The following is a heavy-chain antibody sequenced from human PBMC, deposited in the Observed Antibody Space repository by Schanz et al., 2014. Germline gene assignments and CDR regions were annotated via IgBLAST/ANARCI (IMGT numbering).Heavy chain of an antibody. CDR2: IYHSGNT. CDR1: GFDFNSYSM. J-gene: IGHJ6*02. Sequence: VRLVESGGGLVQPGGSLRLSCEASGFDFNSYSMNWVRQVPGKGLEWIGEIYHSGNTNYNASLKSRVTISVDKSKNQCSLKVRSVTAADTAVYYCARDSLRGATGGYGMDVWGRGTTVTVSS. CDR3: ARDSLRGATGGYGMDV. V-gene: IGHV4-4*02. D-gene: IGHD2-8*02.